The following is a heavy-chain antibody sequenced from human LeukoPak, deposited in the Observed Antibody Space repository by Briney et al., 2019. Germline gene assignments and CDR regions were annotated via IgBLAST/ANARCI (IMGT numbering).Heavy chain of an antibody. J-gene: IGHJ6*03. D-gene: IGHD6-19*01. CDR3: ARDRPQQWLVRGQRGYYYYMDV. Sequence: GGSLRLSCVASGFTFSSYWMHWVRQAPGKGLVWVSRINSDGSSTSYADSVKGRFTISRDNAKNTLYLQMNSLRAEDTAVYYCARDRPQQWLVRGQRGYYYYMDVWGKGTTVTISS. V-gene: IGHV3-74*01. CDR1: GFTFSSYW. CDR2: INSDGSST.